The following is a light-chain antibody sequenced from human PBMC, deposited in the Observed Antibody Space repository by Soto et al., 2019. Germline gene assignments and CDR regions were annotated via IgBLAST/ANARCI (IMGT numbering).Light chain of an antibody. CDR3: QQSYRSPYT. CDR2: GAS. Sequence: IQLTQSPSSLSASVGDRVTVTCRASQNINIYLNWYQQKPGKAPTLRIYGASSLQSGVPSRFSGGGSRTDFTLTISSMQTEDLATYYCQQSYRSPYTFGQGTKLEI. V-gene: IGKV1-39*01. J-gene: IGKJ2*01. CDR1: QNINIY.